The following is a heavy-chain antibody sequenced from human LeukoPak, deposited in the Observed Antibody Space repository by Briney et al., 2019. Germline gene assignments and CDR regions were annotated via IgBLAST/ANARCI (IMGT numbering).Heavy chain of an antibody. Sequence: SETLSLTCAVYGGSFSGYYWSWIRQPPGKGLEWIGEINHSGSTNYNPSLKSGVTISVDTSKNQFSLKLSSVTAADTAVYYCARGLSMYYYGSGSYYTRWFDPWGQGTLVTVSS. CDR3: ARGLSMYYYGSGSYYTRWFDP. D-gene: IGHD3-10*01. J-gene: IGHJ5*02. CDR1: GGSFSGYY. V-gene: IGHV4-34*01. CDR2: INHSGST.